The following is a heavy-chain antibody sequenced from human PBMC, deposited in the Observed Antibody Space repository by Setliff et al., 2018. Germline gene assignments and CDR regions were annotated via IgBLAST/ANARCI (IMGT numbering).Heavy chain of an antibody. Sequence: ASVKVSCKASGDTFSTYALSWVREAPGQGLEWMGWISASNGKTNYAQKFQGRVTMTTDTSTSTAYMDLRSLRSDDTAVYYCARMSTSGPHYDYWGQGTLVTVSS. CDR2: ISASNGKT. D-gene: IGHD2-8*02. CDR1: GDTFSTYA. CDR3: ARMSTSGPHYDY. J-gene: IGHJ4*02. V-gene: IGHV1-18*01.